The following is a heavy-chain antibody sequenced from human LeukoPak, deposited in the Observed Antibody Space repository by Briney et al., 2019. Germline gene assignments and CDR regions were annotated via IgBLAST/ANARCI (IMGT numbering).Heavy chain of an antibody. CDR3: ARGDDYGDPERWYFDL. CDR1: GGSISSSSYY. D-gene: IGHD4-17*01. V-gene: IGHV4-39*07. CDR2: IYYSGST. Sequence: SETLSLTCTVSGGSISSSSYYWGWIRQPPGTGLEWIGSIYYSGSTYYNPSLKSRVTISVDTSKNQFSLKLSSVTAADTAVYYCARGDDYGDPERWYFDLWGRGTLVTVSS. J-gene: IGHJ2*01.